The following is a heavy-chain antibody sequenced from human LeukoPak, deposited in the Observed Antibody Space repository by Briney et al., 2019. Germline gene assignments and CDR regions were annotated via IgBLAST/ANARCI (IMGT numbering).Heavy chain of an antibody. J-gene: IGHJ4*02. Sequence: GGSLRLSCAASGFTFSSHAMSWVRQAPGKGLEWVSAISGSGGSTYYADSVKGRFTISRDNSKNTLYLQMNSLRAEDTAVYYCAKSAGYCSGGSCYRGYFDYWGQGTLATVSS. CDR2: ISGSGGST. CDR1: GFTFSSHA. CDR3: AKSAGYCSGGSCYRGYFDY. D-gene: IGHD2-15*01. V-gene: IGHV3-23*01.